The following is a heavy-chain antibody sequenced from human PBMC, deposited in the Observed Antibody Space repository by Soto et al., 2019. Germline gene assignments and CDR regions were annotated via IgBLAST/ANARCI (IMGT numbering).Heavy chain of an antibody. J-gene: IGHJ5*02. D-gene: IGHD6-13*01. CDR2: IYYSGST. V-gene: IGHV4-31*03. Sequence: PSETLSLTCTVSGGSISSGGYYWSWIRQHPGKGLEWIGYIYYSGSTYYNPSLKSRVTISVDTSKNQFSLKLSSVTAADTAVYYCARGGAAVTLNWFDPWGQGTLVTVSS. CDR1: GGSISSGGYY. CDR3: ARGGAAVTLNWFDP.